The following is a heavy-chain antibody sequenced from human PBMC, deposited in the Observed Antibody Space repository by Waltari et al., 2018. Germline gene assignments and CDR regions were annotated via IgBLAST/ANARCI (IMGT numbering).Heavy chain of an antibody. Sequence: GGGLVQSGGSLRLSCAASGFTFSSYAMSWVRQAPGKGLEWVSGIRNSGDSTDYADSVQGRFTISRDNSKNTLYLYMNSLRAEDTAVYYCARLYYTADYWGQGTLVTVSS. D-gene: IGHD3-22*01. CDR2: IRNSGDST. J-gene: IGHJ4*02. CDR1: GFTFSSYA. CDR3: ARLYYTADY. V-gene: IGHV3-23*01.